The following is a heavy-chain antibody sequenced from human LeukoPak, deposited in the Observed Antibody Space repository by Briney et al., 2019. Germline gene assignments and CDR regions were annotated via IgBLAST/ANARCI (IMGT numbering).Heavy chain of an antibody. CDR3: AHYGDYRFLYYFDH. Sequence: SGPTLVKPTQTLTLTCPFSGFSLTSTGVGVGWIRQPPGKALEWLALIYWDDNKVYSPSLKSRLTITKDTSKNQVVLKMTNMDPVDTATYYCAHYGDYRFLYYFDHWGQGTLVTVSS. D-gene: IGHD4-17*01. CDR1: GFSLTSTGVG. CDR2: IYWDDNK. J-gene: IGHJ4*02. V-gene: IGHV2-5*02.